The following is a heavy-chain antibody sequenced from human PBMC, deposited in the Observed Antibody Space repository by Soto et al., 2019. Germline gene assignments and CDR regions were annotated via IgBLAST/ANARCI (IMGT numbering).Heavy chain of an antibody. D-gene: IGHD3-22*01. CDR1: GASIGSRGYH. V-gene: IGHV4-39*01. J-gene: IGHJ4*02. CDR2: IYYSGST. CDR3: ARLVYDSSGYRPG. Sequence: TLSLSCPVSGASIGSRGYHRIWIRQPPGKGLEWIGSIYYSGSTYYNPSLKSRVTISVDTSKNQFSLKLSSVTAADTAVYYCARLVYDSSGYRPGWGQGTLVTVS.